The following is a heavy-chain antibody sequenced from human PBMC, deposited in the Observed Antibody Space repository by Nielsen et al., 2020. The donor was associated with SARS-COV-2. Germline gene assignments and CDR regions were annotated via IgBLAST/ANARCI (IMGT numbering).Heavy chain of an antibody. Sequence: SETLSLTCAVSGGSISSSNWWSWVRQPPGKGLEWIGEIYHSGSTNYNPSLKSRVTISVDKSKNQFSLKLSSVTAADTAVYYCARDTPPAYYYDSSGSDAFDIWGQGTMVTVSS. D-gene: IGHD3-22*01. J-gene: IGHJ3*02. V-gene: IGHV4-4*02. CDR3: ARDTPPAYYYDSSGSDAFDI. CDR1: GGSISSSNW. CDR2: IYHSGST.